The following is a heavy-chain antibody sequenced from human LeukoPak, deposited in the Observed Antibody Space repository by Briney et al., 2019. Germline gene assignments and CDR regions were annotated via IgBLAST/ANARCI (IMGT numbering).Heavy chain of an antibody. CDR3: ARLRTILDY. CDR1: GGSFSGYY. V-gene: IGHV4-34*01. Sequence: SETLSLTCAVYGGSFSGYYWSWIRQPPGKGLEWIGSIYYSGSTYYNPSLKSRVTISVDTSKNQFSLKLSSVTAADTAVYYCARLRTILDYWGQGTLVTVSS. CDR2: IYYSGST. D-gene: IGHD2-21*01. J-gene: IGHJ4*02.